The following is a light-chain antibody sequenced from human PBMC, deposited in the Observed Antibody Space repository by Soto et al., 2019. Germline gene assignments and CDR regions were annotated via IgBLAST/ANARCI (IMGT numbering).Light chain of an antibody. Sequence: QSALTQPASVSGSPGQSITISCTGTSSDVSGYNYVSWYQQHPGKAPKLMIYEVSNRPSGVSNRFSGSKSGNTASLTISGLQAEHEAAYYCSSYTSSSDWVFGGGTKLTVL. V-gene: IGLV2-14*01. J-gene: IGLJ3*02. CDR2: EVS. CDR1: SSDVSGYNY. CDR3: SSYTSSSDWV.